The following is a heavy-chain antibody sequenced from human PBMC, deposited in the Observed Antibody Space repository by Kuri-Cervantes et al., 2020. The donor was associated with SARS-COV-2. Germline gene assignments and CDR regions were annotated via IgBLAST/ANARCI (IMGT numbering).Heavy chain of an antibody. CDR1: GGTFSSYA. V-gene: IGHV1-69*13. J-gene: IGHJ6*03. D-gene: IGHD3-10*01. CDR2: IIPIFGTA. CDR3: ARSNYGAGSPYRPGAYYYHMDV. Sequence: SVKVSCKASGGTFSSYAISWVRQAPGQGLEWMGGIIPIFGTANYGQKFQGRVTITADESTSTAYMELSSLRSEDTAVYYCARSNYGAGSPYRPGAYYYHMDVWGKGTTVTVSS.